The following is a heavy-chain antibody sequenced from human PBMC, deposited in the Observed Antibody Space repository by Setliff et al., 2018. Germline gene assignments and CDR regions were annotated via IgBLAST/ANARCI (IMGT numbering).Heavy chain of an antibody. CDR3: ARDGYGDDWNTFVDVYYYYMDV. CDR2: IYRDGNT. CDR1: GYSINSGYY. V-gene: IGHV4-38-2*02. Sequence: SETLSLSCAVSGYSINSGYYWGWIRQSPGKGLEWIGSIYRDGNTYYNPSLRSRVTISVDTSKNQFSLNLSSVTAADTAVYYCARDGYGDDWNTFVDVYYYYMDVWGKGTTVTVSS. D-gene: IGHD5-18*01. J-gene: IGHJ6*03.